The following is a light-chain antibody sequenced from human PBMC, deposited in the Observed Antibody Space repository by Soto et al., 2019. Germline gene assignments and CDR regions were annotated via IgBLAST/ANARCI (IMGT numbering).Light chain of an antibody. J-gene: IGKJ2*01. V-gene: IGKV3-20*01. CDR1: QSVGSNY. CDR3: QQYGTSPNT. CDR2: GES. Sequence: EIVLTQSPGTLSLSPGERATLSCRASQSVGSNYLAWYQQKPGQAPRLLIYGESFRATGIPDRFSGSGSGTDFTLTISRLEPEDFAVYYCQQYGTSPNTFGQGTKLEI.